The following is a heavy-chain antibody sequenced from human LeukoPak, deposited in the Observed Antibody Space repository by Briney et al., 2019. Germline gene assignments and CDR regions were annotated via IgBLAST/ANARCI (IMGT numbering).Heavy chain of an antibody. Sequence: GGSLRLSCAASGFTLSSYGMHWVRQAPGKGLEWVAVISYDGSNKYYADSVKGRFTISRDNSKNTLYLQMYSLRAEDTAVYYCARESPSGDAFDIWGQGTMVTVSS. CDR3: ARESPSGDAFDI. D-gene: IGHD1-26*01. V-gene: IGHV3-30*03. CDR2: ISYDGSNK. CDR1: GFTLSSYG. J-gene: IGHJ3*02.